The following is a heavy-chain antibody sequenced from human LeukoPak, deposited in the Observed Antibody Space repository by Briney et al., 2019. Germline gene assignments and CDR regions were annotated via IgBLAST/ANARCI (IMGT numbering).Heavy chain of an antibody. D-gene: IGHD1-26*01. Sequence: GGSLRLSCAASGFTFSSYSMNWVRQAPGKGLEWVSHITASGTPMFYADSVKGRFTISRHNAKNSLYLQMNSLRDEDTAVYYCASSGSYRFDYWGQGTLVTVSS. CDR1: GFTFSSYS. V-gene: IGHV3-48*02. CDR2: ITASGTPM. CDR3: ASSGSYRFDY. J-gene: IGHJ4*02.